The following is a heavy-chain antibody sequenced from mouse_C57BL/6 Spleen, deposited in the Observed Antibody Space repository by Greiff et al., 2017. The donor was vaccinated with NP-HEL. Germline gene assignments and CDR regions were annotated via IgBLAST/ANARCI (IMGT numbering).Heavy chain of an antibody. CDR1: GFSFTSYG. CDR2: IWSGGST. D-gene: IGHD2-4*01. J-gene: IGHJ4*01. Sequence: VKLQESGPGLVQPSQSLSITCTVSGFSFTSYGVHWVRQSPGKGLEWLGVIWSGGSTDYNAAFISRLSISKDNSKSQVFVKMNSLQADDTAIYYCTRKGGYYDYENAMDYWGQGTSVTVSS. V-gene: IGHV2-2*01. CDR3: TRKGGYYDYENAMDY.